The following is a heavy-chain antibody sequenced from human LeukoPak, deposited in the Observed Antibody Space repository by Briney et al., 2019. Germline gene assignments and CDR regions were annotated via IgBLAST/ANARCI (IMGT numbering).Heavy chain of an antibody. D-gene: IGHD2-21*02. CDR1: GFTFSSYW. Sequence: QPGGSLRLSWAASGFTFSSYWMLWVRHAPGRGLVWVSRLISDGSPPSYADSVKGRFTITRDNAKSTLYLQMNSLRAEDTAVYYCSRVYDSYCYGPDYWVQGTVVTVSS. CDR2: LISDGSPP. V-gene: IGHV3-74*01. J-gene: IGHJ4*02. CDR3: SRVYDSYCYGPDY.